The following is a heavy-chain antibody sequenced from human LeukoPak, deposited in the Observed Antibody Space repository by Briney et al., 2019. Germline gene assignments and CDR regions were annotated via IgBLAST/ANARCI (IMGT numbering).Heavy chain of an antibody. J-gene: IGHJ3*02. V-gene: IGHV4-39*01. CDR1: GGSISISSYY. D-gene: IGHD1-26*01. Sequence: SETLSLTCTLSGGSISISSYYCGWVRQPPGKGLEWIGRIYYSGSTYYNPSLKSRVTISVDTSKNQFSLKLSSVTAADTAVYYCVGSSDAFDIWGQGTMVTVSS. CDR3: VGSSDAFDI. CDR2: IYYSGST.